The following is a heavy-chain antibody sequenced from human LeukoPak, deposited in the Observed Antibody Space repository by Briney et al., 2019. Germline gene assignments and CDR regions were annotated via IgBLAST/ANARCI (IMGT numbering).Heavy chain of an antibody. V-gene: IGHV4-39*07. D-gene: IGHD1-26*01. CDR1: GGSISSHNYY. Sequence: SETLSLTCTVSGGSISSHNYYWGWIRQPPGKGLEWIGEINHSGSTNYNPSLKSRVTISVDTSKNQFSLKLSSVTAADTAVYYCAKGPGAAARSIGYWGQGTLVTVSS. CDR3: AKGPGAAARSIGY. J-gene: IGHJ4*02. CDR2: INHSGST.